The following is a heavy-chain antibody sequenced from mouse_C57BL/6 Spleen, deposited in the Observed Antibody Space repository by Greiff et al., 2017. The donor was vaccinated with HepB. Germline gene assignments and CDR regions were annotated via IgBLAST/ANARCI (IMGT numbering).Heavy chain of an antibody. CDR1: GFTFTSYW. Sequence: QVQLQQPGAELVKPGASVKLSCKASGFTFTSYWMHWVKQRPGQGLEWIGMIHPNSGSTNYNTKFKSKATLTVDKSSSTAYMQLSSLTSEDSAVYYCARWPWGYGSSYGDAMDYWGQGTSVTVSS. J-gene: IGHJ4*01. CDR3: ARWPWGYGSSYGDAMDY. CDR2: IHPNSGST. D-gene: IGHD1-1*01. V-gene: IGHV1-64*01.